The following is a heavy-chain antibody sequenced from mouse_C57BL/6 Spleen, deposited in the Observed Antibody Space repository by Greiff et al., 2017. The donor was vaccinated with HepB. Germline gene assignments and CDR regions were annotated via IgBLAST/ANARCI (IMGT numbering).Heavy chain of an antibody. D-gene: IGHD3-2*02. Sequence: QVQLQQPGAELVMPGASVKLSCKASGYTFTSYWMHWVKQRPGQGLEWIGEIDPSDSYTNYNNKFKSKSTMTVDKSSSTAYMQLSSLTSEDSAVYYCASASSGAHAFGYWGQGTTLTVSS. CDR1: GYTFTSYW. CDR2: IDPSDSYT. V-gene: IGHV1-69*01. J-gene: IGHJ2*01. CDR3: ASASSGAHAFGY.